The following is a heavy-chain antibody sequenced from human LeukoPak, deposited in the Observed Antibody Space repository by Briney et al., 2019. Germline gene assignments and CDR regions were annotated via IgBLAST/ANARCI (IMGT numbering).Heavy chain of an antibody. CDR3: ARGGRSFDIVVVPAAPIYMDI. D-gene: IGHD2-2*01. J-gene: IGHJ6*03. V-gene: IGHV4-34*01. CDR1: GGSFSGYY. CDR2: INHSGST. Sequence: SETLSLTCAVYGGSFSGYYWSWIRQPPGKGLEWIGEINHSGSTNYNPSLKSRVTISVDTSKNQFSLKLSSVTAADTAVYYCARGGRSFDIVVVPAAPIYMDIWGKGTTVTVSS.